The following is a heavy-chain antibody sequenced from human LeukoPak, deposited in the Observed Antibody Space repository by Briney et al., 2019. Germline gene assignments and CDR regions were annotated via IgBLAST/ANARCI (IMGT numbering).Heavy chain of an antibody. CDR3: AGHHPRNTVDF. J-gene: IGHJ4*02. CDR2: ISDIGSI. D-gene: IGHD2/OR15-2a*01. CDR1: GGSISSYY. Sequence: SETLSLTCTVSGGSISSYYWSWIRQPPGKGLEWIAYISDIGSINYNPSLKSRGTISLDTYKNQFSLKLSSVTAANTAVYYCAGHHPRNTVDFWGQGTLVTVSS. V-gene: IGHV4-59*08.